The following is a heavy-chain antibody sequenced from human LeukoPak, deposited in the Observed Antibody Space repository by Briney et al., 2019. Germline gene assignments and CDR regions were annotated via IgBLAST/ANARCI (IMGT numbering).Heavy chain of an antibody. CDR2: IYHSGST. V-gene: IGHV4-30-2*01. Sequence: SETLSLTCAVSGGSISSGGYSWSWIRQPPGKGLEWIGYIYHSGSTYYNPSLKSRVTISVDRSKNQFSLKLSSVTAADTAVYYCATVLYGGNSVFDYWGQGTLVTVSS. J-gene: IGHJ4*02. CDR3: ATVLYGGNSVFDY. CDR1: GGSISSGGYS. D-gene: IGHD4-23*01.